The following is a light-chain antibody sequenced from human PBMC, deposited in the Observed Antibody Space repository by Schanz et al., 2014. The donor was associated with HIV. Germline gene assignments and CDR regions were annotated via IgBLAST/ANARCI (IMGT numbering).Light chain of an antibody. CDR1: SSDVGSYNL. Sequence: QSALTQPASVSGSPGQSITISCTGTSSDVGSYNLVSWYQQHPGKAPKFMMYEVSKRPSGVSNRFSGSKSGSTASLTISGLQAEDEADYYCCSYAGSYNLGVLFGGGTKLTVL. CDR2: EVS. J-gene: IGLJ2*01. CDR3: CSYAGSYNLGVL. V-gene: IGLV2-23*02.